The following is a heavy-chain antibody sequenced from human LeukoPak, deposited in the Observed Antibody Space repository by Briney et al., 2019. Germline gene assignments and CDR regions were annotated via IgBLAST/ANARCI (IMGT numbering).Heavy chain of an antibody. D-gene: IGHD1-1*01. CDR1: GGSFSGYY. Sequence: SETLSLTCAVYGGSFSGYYWSWIRQPPGKGLEWIGEINHSGSTNYNPSLKSRVTISVDTSKNQFSLKLSSVTAADTAVYYCARDNWNSYYMDVWGKGTTVTVSS. CDR2: INHSGST. V-gene: IGHV4-34*01. CDR3: ARDNWNSYYMDV. J-gene: IGHJ6*03.